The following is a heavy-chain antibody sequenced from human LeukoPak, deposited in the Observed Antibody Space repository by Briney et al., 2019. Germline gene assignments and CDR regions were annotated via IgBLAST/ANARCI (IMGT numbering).Heavy chain of an antibody. D-gene: IGHD3-22*01. CDR1: GYTFTSYY. CDR2: INPSGGST. J-gene: IGHJ4*02. Sequence: ASVKVSCKASGYTFTSYYMHWVRQAPGQGLEWMGIINPSGGSTSYAQKFQGRVTMTRDTSTSTVYMELSSLRSEDTAVYYCARAVFYDSSGYYSRFQFGLQRLNYFDYWGQGTLVTVSS. V-gene: IGHV1-46*01. CDR3: ARAVFYDSSGYYSRFQFGLQRLNYFDY.